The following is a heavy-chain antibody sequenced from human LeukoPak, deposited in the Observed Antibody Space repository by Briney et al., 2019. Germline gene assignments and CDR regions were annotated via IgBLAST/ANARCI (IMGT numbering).Heavy chain of an antibody. Sequence: ASMKVSCKASGYTFISYDIVWLRQATGQGLEWMGYMNPKSGNTDYVQNFQGRVTMTRDTSITTAYMELSGLRSEDTAVYYCARKIASTRLGVRYYYMDVWGEGTTVTISS. CDR2: MNPKSGNT. D-gene: IGHD2-2*01. CDR3: ARKIASTRLGVRYYYMDV. CDR1: GYTFISYD. J-gene: IGHJ6*03. V-gene: IGHV1-8*01.